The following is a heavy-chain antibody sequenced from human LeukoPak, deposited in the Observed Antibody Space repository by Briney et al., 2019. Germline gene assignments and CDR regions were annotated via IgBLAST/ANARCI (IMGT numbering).Heavy chain of an antibody. Sequence: KGLEWVSYISSSSSTIYYADSVKGRFTISRDNAKNSLYLQMNSLRAEDTAVYYCARGGSDYWGQGTLVTVSS. CDR2: ISSSSSTI. D-gene: IGHD2-15*01. V-gene: IGHV3-48*01. CDR3: ARGGSDY. J-gene: IGHJ4*02.